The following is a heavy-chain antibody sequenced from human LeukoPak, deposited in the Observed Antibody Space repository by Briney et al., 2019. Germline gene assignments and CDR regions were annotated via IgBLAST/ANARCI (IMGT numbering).Heavy chain of an antibody. CDR3: ATPSMVAARPLGAFDI. V-gene: IGHV1-18*01. CDR1: GYTFTSYG. J-gene: IGHJ3*02. Sequence: ASVKVSCKASGYTFTSYGISWVRQAPGQGLEWMGWINAYNGNTNYAQMLQGRVTMTTDTSTSTAYMELRSLRSDDTAVYYCATPSMVAARPLGAFDIWGQGTMVTVSS. CDR2: INAYNGNT. D-gene: IGHD6-6*01.